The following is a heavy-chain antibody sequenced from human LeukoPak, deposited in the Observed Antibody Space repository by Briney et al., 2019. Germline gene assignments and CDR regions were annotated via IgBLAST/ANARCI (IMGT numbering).Heavy chain of an antibody. V-gene: IGHV1-3*01. Sequence: GASVKVSCKASGYTFTSYAMHWVRQAPGQRLEWMGWINAGNGNTKYSQKFQGRVTITRDTSASTAYMELSSLRSEDTAVYYCASPRIAASFYYYCYGMDVWGQGTTVTVSS. J-gene: IGHJ6*02. CDR2: INAGNGNT. CDR1: GYTFTSYA. D-gene: IGHD6-25*01. CDR3: ASPRIAASFYYYCYGMDV.